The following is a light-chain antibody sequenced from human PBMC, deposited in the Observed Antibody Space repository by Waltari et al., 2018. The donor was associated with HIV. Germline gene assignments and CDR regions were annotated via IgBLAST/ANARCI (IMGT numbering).Light chain of an antibody. CDR1: QSISSY. J-gene: IGKJ3*01. V-gene: IGKV1-39*01. CDR2: AAS. CDR3: QQSYSTPPF. Sequence: DIQMTQSPYSLSASVGDRVTITCRASQSISSYLNWYQQKPGKAPKLLIYAASSLQSGVPSRFSGSGSGTDFTLTISSLQPEDFATYYCQQSYSTPPFFGPGTKVDIK.